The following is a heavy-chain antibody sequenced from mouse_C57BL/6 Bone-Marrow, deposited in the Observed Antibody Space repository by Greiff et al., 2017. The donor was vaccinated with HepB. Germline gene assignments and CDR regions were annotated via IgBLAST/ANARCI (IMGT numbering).Heavy chain of an antibody. J-gene: IGHJ2*01. D-gene: IGHD1-1*01. CDR3: ARKRVYYYFFDY. V-gene: IGHV1-9*01. CDR2: ILPGSGST. CDR1: GYTFTGYW. Sequence: VQLQQSGAELMKPGASVKLSCKATGYTFTGYWIEWVKQRPGHGLEWIGEILPGSGSTNYNEKFKGKAKFTADTSSNTAYMQISSLTTEDSAIYYCARKRVYYYFFDYWGQVTTLTVSS.